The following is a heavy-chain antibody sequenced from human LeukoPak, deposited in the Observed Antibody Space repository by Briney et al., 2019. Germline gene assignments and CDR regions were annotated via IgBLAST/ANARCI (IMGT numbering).Heavy chain of an antibody. V-gene: IGHV4-59*08. CDR1: GGSISSYY. Sequence: SETLSLTCTVSGGSISSYYWSWIRQPPGKGLEWIGYIYYSGSTNYNPSLRSRVTISVDTSKNQFSLKLSSVTAADTAVYYCARLRYPYGDLYYFDYWGQGTLVTVSS. D-gene: IGHD4-17*01. CDR2: IYYSGST. J-gene: IGHJ4*02. CDR3: ARLRYPYGDLYYFDY.